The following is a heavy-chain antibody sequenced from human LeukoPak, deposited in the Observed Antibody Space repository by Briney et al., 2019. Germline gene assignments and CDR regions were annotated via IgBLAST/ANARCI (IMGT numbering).Heavy chain of an antibody. D-gene: IGHD1-20*01. V-gene: IGHV4-59*08. Sequence: SETLSLTCTVSGGSLRSYYWSWIRQPPGKGLQWIGYIYYSGSTKYNPSLKSRVTISVDTSKNQFSLRLSSVTAADTAVYYCAREITGSTWAFPIWGQRTLVTVSS. CDR2: IYYSGST. CDR3: AREITGSTWAFPI. CDR1: GGSLRSYY. J-gene: IGHJ3*02.